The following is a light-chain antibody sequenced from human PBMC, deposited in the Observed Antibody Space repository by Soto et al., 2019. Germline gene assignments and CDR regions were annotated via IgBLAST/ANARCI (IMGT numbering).Light chain of an antibody. V-gene: IGKV3-20*01. Sequence: EIVLTQSPDTLSLSPGERATLSCRASQTFSNPYLAWYQQKPGQAPRLLIYGVSLRATGIPDRFSGSGSGTDFTLTISGMEPEDFAVYYCQQYVTSLYTFGQGTKLEIK. J-gene: IGKJ2*01. CDR1: QTFSNPY. CDR2: GVS. CDR3: QQYVTSLYT.